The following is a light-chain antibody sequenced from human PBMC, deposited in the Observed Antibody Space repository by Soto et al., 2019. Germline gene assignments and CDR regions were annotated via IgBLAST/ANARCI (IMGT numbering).Light chain of an antibody. J-gene: IGKJ1*01. Sequence: EVVMTQSPDTLSVSPGERATLSCRASQSVSSSLAWYQQKPGQVPRLLLYGASTRATGVPARFSGSGSGTEFNLTIRSLQSEAVAVYYCQHFHNWPPWTFGQGTRVEIK. V-gene: IGKV3-15*01. CDR1: QSVSSS. CDR2: GAS. CDR3: QHFHNWPPWT.